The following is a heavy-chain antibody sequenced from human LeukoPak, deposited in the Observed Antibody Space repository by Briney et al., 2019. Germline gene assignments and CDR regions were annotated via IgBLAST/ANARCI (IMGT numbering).Heavy chain of an antibody. V-gene: IGHV4-59*08. D-gene: IGHD2-15*01. CDR1: DDSISDYY. CDR2: FYNSGRS. J-gene: IGHJ6*02. CDR3: AGSSGFGSSYYYGMDV. Sequence: SETLSLTCTVSDDSISDYYRGWIRQPPGKGLEWIGYFYNSGRSTYNPSLKSRVTISVDTSKNQFSLKLSSVTAADTTVYYCAGSSGFGSSYYYGMDVWGQGTTVTVSS.